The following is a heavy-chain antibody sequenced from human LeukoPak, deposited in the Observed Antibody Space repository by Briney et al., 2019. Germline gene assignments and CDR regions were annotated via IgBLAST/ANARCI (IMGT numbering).Heavy chain of an antibody. CDR3: ASRCFTILEVVHGRFDY. Sequence: SEPLSHTCAVYGVPLSAPHWPCLRQPPGKGREWIGEINHGGSNNYNPSHKSRLTITIDTHKNQFSLKLSSVTAADTAVYDCASRCFTILEVVHGRFDYWGQGTLVTVSS. CDR1: GVPLSAPH. J-gene: IGHJ4*02. D-gene: IGHD3-3*01. CDR2: INHGGSN. V-gene: IGHV4-34*01.